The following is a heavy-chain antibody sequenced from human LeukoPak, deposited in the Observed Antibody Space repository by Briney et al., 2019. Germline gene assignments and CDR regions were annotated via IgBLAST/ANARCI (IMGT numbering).Heavy chain of an antibody. J-gene: IGHJ6*03. V-gene: IGHV3-23*01. CDR2: ISRSGGTT. Sequence: GGSLRLSCAASGWTFSSYSMSWVRQPPGKGLEWVSAISRSGGTTYYADSVKGRFTIARVNSKNTLYLQMNSRRAEDTAVYYCAGGSGWYHYYYYYMDVWGKGTTVTVSS. CDR3: AGGSGWYHYYYYYMDV. D-gene: IGHD6-19*01. CDR1: GWTFSSYS.